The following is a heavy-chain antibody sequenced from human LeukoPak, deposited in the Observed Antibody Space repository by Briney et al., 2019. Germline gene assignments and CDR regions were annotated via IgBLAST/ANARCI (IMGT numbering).Heavy chain of an antibody. CDR3: ARGRWTRYYYMDV. CDR1: GYTFTSYA. CDR2: INPNSGGT. Sequence: VASVKVSCKASGYTFTSYAMNWVRQAPGQGLEWMGWINPNSGGTNYAQKFQGRVTMTRDTSISTAYMELSRLRSDDTAVYYCARGRWTRYYYMDVWGKGTTVTISS. V-gene: IGHV1-2*02. J-gene: IGHJ6*03. D-gene: IGHD5-24*01.